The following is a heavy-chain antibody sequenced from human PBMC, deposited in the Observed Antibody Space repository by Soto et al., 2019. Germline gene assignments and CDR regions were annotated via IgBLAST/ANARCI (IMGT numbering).Heavy chain of an antibody. Sequence: SETLSLTCTVSGGSISSYYWSWIRQPPGKGLEWIGYIYYSGSTNYNPSLKSRVTRSVDTSKNQFSLKLSSVTAADTAVYSWARGGVRGKDALRGDYYYYMDVWGKGTTVTVSS. D-gene: IGHD3-10*01. CDR2: IYYSGST. CDR1: GGSISSYY. J-gene: IGHJ6*03. CDR3: ARGGVRGKDALRGDYYYYMDV. V-gene: IGHV4-59*01.